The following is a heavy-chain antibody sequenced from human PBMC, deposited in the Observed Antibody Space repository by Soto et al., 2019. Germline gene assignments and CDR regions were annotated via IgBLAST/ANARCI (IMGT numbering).Heavy chain of an antibody. CDR2: IYYSGST. J-gene: IGHJ5*02. Sequence: PSETLSLTCTVSGGSISSGDYYWSWIRQPPGKGLEWIGYIYYSGSTYYNPSLKSRVTISVDTSKNQFSLKLSSVTAADTAVYYCARDDGNDFWSGPHTGWFDPWGQGTLVTVSS. CDR1: GGSISSGDYY. CDR3: ARDDGNDFWSGPHTGWFDP. D-gene: IGHD3-3*01. V-gene: IGHV4-30-4*01.